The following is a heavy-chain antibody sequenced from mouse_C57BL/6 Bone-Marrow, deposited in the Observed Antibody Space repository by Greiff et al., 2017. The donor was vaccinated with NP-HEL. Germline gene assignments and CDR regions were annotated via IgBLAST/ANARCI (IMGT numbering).Heavy chain of an antibody. J-gene: IGHJ2*01. D-gene: IGHD1-1*01. V-gene: IGHV1-64*01. CDR2: IHPNSGST. CDR1: GYTFTSYW. CDR3: ARNYYGSSYFDY. Sequence: QVQLQQPGAELVKPGASVKLSCKASGYTFTSYWMHWVKQRPGQGLEWIGMIHPNSGSTNYNEKFNSKATLTVDKSSSTAYMQLSSLTSEDSAVYYCARNYYGSSYFDYWGQGTTLTVSS.